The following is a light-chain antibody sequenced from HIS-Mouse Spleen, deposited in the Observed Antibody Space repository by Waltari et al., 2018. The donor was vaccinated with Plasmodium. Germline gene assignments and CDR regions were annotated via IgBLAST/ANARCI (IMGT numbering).Light chain of an antibody. CDR1: TGAVTSGYY. J-gene: IGLJ3*02. Sequence: QTVVTQEPSLTVSPGGTVTRTCASSTGAVTSGYYPNWFQQKPGQAPTALIYSTSNKHSGTTARVSGSLLGGKAALTLAGVQPECEAEYYCLLYYGGARVFGGGTKLTVL. V-gene: IGLV7-43*01. CDR2: STS. CDR3: LLYYGGARV.